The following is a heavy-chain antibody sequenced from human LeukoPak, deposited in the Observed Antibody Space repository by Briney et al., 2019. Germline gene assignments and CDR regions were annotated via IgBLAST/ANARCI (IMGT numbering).Heavy chain of an antibody. V-gene: IGHV1-18*01. J-gene: IGHJ4*02. Sequence: ASVKVSCNASGYTFTSYGISWVRQPPAQGLEWMGWISAYNGNTNYAQKLQGRVTMTTDTSTSTAYMELRSLRSDDTAVYYCARQYCSSTSCYGREYWGQGTLVTVSS. CDR3: ARQYCSSTSCYGREY. CDR1: GYTFTSYG. D-gene: IGHD2-2*01. CDR2: ISAYNGNT.